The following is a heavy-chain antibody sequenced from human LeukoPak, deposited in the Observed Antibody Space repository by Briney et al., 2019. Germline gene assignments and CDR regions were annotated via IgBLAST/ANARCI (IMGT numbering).Heavy chain of an antibody. V-gene: IGHV3-11*04. J-gene: IGHJ4*02. Sequence: GGSLRLSCAASGFTFSDYNMRWIRQAPGKGLEWVSSISRSGSTKYYADSVKGRFTISRDNAKNSLYLQMNSLRVEDTAVYYCARDGGWDCSGSSCYALVFDYWGQGTLVTVSS. CDR3: ARDGGWDCSGSSCYALVFDY. D-gene: IGHD2-2*01. CDR2: ISRSGSTK. CDR1: GFTFSDYN.